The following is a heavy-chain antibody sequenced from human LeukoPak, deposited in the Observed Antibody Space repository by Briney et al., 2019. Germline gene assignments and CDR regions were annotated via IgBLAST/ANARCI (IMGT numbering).Heavy chain of an antibody. CDR1: GGTFSSYA. Sequence: SVKVSCKASGGTFSSYAISWVRQAPGQGLEWMGGIIPIFGTAHYAQKFQGRVTITADESTSTAYMELSSLRSEDTAVYYCARGWLAETTVVTPYNYWGQGTLVTVSS. V-gene: IGHV1-69*13. CDR2: IIPIFGTA. J-gene: IGHJ4*02. CDR3: ARGWLAETTVVTPYNY. D-gene: IGHD4-23*01.